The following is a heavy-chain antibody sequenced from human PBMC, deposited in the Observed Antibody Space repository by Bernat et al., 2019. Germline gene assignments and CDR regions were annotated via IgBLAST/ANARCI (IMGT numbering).Heavy chain of an antibody. J-gene: IGHJ3*02. CDR1: GFTFSSYA. CDR3: AKDRIYCSGGSCYSDAFDI. D-gene: IGHD2-15*01. CDR2: ISGSGGST. Sequence: EVQLLESRGGLVQPGGSLRLSCAASGFTFSSYAMSWVRQAPGKGLEWVPAISGSGGSTYYADSVKGRFTISRDNSKNTLYLQMNSLRAEDTAVYYCAKDRIYCSGGSCYSDAFDIWGQGTMVTVSS. V-gene: IGHV3-23*01.